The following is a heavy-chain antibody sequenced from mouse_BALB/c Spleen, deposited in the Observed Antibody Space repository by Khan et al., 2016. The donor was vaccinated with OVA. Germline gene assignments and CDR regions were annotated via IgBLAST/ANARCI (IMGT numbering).Heavy chain of an antibody. CDR3: ARNYDYDEGLAY. Sequence: QVQLKQSGPGLVQPSQSLSITCTVSGFSLTTYGVHWVRQSPGKGLEWLGVIWSGGSTDYNAAFISRLIIIKDNSKSQVFFKMNSLQANETAIYYCARNYDYDEGLAYWGQGTLVTVSA. J-gene: IGHJ3*01. V-gene: IGHV2-2*02. CDR2: IWSGGST. CDR1: GFSLTTYG. D-gene: IGHD2-4*01.